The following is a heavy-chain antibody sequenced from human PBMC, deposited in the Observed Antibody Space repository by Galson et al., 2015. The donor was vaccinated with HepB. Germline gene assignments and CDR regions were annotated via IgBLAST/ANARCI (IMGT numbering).Heavy chain of an antibody. Sequence: SLRLSCAASGFTFSSYAMHWVRQAPGKGLEWVAVISYDGSNKYYADSVKGRFTISRDNSKNTLYLQMNSLRAEDTAVYYCARSVAYCSSTSCYAGEEDYFDYWGQGTLVTVSS. V-gene: IGHV3-30-3*01. CDR2: ISYDGSNK. CDR1: GFTFSSYA. J-gene: IGHJ4*02. CDR3: ARSVAYCSSTSCYAGEEDYFDY. D-gene: IGHD2-2*01.